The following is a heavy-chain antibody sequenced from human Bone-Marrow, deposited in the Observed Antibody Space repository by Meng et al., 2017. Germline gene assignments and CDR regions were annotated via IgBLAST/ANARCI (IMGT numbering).Heavy chain of an antibody. CDR1: GGSVSSGPYY. V-gene: IGHV4-61*01. CDR2: KFHDGTT. D-gene: IGHD1-26*01. J-gene: IGHJ4*02. Sequence: QVPLQESGPGLGRPSETLSLTCTVSGGSVSSGPYYWTWVRQPPGKGLEWIGYKFHDGTTNYNPSLKSRVTMSVDASKKQFSLNLSSVTAADTAVYYCARDNMGSIDYWGQGTLVTVSS. CDR3: ARDNMGSIDY.